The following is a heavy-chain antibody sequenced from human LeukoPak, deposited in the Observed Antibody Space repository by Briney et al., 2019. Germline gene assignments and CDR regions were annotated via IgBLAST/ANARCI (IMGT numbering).Heavy chain of an antibody. J-gene: IGHJ4*02. V-gene: IGHV4-34*01. CDR3: AGGGLKYCSGGSCYYQRYQKRYYFDY. D-gene: IGHD2-15*01. CDR2: INHSGST. CDR1: GGSFSGYY. Sequence: SETLSLTCAVYGGSFSGYYWSWIRQPPGKGLEWIGEINHSGSTNYNPSLKSRVTISVDTSKNQFSLKLSSVTAADTAVYYCAGGGLKYCSGGSCYYQRYQKRYYFDYWGQGTLVTVSS.